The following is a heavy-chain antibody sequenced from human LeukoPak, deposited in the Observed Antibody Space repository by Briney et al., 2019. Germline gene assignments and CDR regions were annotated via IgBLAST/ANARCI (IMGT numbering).Heavy chain of an antibody. CDR2: ITSNGGST. Sequence: GGSLRLSCSASGFTFSTNSMHWVRQAPGKGMEFVSAITSNGGSTYYADSVKGRFTISRDNSKNTLYLQMSSLRAEDTAVYYCVTVGMTSIWSYLRFDPRGQGTLVSVSS. CDR1: GFTFSTNS. D-gene: IGHD1-26*01. J-gene: IGHJ5*02. CDR3: VTVGMTSIWSYLRFDP. V-gene: IGHV3-64D*08.